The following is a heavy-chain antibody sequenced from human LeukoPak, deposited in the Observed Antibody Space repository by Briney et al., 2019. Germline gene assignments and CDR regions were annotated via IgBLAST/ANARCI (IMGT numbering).Heavy chain of an antibody. D-gene: IGHD3-10*01. CDR2: MNPNSGNT. CDR1: GYTFTSYD. Sequence: GASVKVSCKASGYTFTSYDINWVRQATGQGLEWMGWMNPNSGNTGYAQKFQGRVTITRNTSISTAYMELSSLRSEDTAVYYCATVVVRGVKFFRFGAFDIWGQGTMVTVSS. V-gene: IGHV1-8*03. J-gene: IGHJ3*02. CDR3: ATVVVRGVKFFRFGAFDI.